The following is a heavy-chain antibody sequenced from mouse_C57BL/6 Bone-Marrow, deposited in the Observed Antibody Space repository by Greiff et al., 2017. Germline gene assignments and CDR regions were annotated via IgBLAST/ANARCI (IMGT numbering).Heavy chain of an antibody. Sequence: EVKVVESGGGLVKPGGSLKLSCAASGFTFSSYAMSWVRQTPEKRLEWVATISDGGSYTYYPDNVKGRFTISRDNAKNNLYLQMSHLKSEDTAMYYCARDSTVVAFDYWGQGTTLTVSS. CDR1: GFTFSSYA. V-gene: IGHV5-4*01. D-gene: IGHD1-1*01. J-gene: IGHJ2*01. CDR3: ARDSTVVAFDY. CDR2: ISDGGSYT.